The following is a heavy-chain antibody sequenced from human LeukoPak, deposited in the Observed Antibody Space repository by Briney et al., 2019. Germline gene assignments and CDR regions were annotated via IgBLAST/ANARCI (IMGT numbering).Heavy chain of an antibody. CDR1: GFTFSIYA. D-gene: IGHD5-24*01. Sequence: GGSLRLSCAASGFTFSIYAMSWVRRAPGKGLEWVAAISSSGGTTYYADSMRGRFSISRDNSKSMLYLEMSSLRADDTAVYYCAKVAARRDYEAYFEYWGQGTQVTVSS. V-gene: IGHV3-23*01. CDR3: AKVAARRDYEAYFEY. J-gene: IGHJ4*02. CDR2: ISSSGGTT.